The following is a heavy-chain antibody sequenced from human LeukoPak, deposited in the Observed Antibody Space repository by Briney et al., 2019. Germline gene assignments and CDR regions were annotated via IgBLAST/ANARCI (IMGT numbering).Heavy chain of an antibody. D-gene: IGHD1-26*01. CDR1: GFTFSSYS. CDR2: ISSSSSTI. J-gene: IGHJ3*02. CDR3: ARASSLSQRAFDI. V-gene: IGHV3-48*04. Sequence: PGGSLRLSCAASGFTFSSYSMNWVRQAPGKGLEWVSYISSSSSTIYYADSLKGRFTISRDNAKNSLYLQMNSLRAEDTAFYYCARASSLSQRAFDIWGQGTMVTVSS.